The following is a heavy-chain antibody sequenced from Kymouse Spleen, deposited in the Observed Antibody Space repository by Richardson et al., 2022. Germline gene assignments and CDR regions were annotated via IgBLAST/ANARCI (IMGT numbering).Heavy chain of an antibody. V-gene: IGHV3-21*03. CDR2: ISSSSSYI. CDR3: ARDGATDWGTFSYYYYGMDV. J-gene: IGHJ6*02. Sequence: EVQLVESGGGLVKPGGSLRLSCAASGFTFSSYSMNWVRQAPGKGLEWVSSISSSSSYIYYADSVKGRFTISRDNAKNSLYLQMNSLRAEDTAVYYCARDGATDWGTFSYYYYGMDVWGQGTTVTVSS. CDR1: GFTFSSYS. D-gene: IGHD1-26*01.